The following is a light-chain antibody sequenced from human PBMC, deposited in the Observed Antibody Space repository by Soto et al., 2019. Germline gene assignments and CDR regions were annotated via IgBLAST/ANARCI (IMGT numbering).Light chain of an antibody. J-gene: IGKJ5*01. CDR1: ASISGS. CDR3: PESAILPIT. Sequence: IRRTLNQTTLSASVRDRVTITCRARASISGSLNWYQQKPGKAPKLLMYGASTLQSGVPSRFSGSGSGTEFTLTISSLQAEDVVRYCCPESAILPITSCQRTRPDIK. CDR2: GAS. V-gene: IGKV1-39*01.